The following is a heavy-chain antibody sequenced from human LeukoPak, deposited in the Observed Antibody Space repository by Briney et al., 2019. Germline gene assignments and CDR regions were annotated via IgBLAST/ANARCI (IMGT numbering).Heavy chain of an antibody. Sequence: SVKVSCKSSGGTFSSNAISWVRQAPGQGLEWMGRIIPILGIANYAQKFQGRVTITADKSTSTAYMELSSLRAEDTAVYYCAMTVVPAASAFDIWGQGTMVTVSS. CDR3: AMTVVPAASAFDI. V-gene: IGHV1-69*04. J-gene: IGHJ3*02. CDR1: GGTFSSNA. D-gene: IGHD2-2*01. CDR2: IIPILGIA.